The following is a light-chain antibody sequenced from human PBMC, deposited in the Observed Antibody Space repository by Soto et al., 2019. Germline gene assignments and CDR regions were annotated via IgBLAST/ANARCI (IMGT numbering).Light chain of an antibody. CDR3: QHYNSYSEG. J-gene: IGKJ1*01. Sequence: IQMTQSPKTLSGSVGDRVTITCRASQTISSWLAWYQRKPGKAPKLLIYKASTLKSGVPSRFSGSGPGTEFTLTISSLQPDDFATYYCQHYNSYSEGFGQGTKVDIK. V-gene: IGKV1-5*03. CDR2: KAS. CDR1: QTISSW.